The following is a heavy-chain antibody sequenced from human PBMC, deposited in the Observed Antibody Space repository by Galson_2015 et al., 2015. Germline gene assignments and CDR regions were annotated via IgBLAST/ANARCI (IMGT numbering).Heavy chain of an antibody. J-gene: IGHJ4*02. CDR3: ARDPGDSSQDY. D-gene: IGHD3-22*01. Sequence: SLRLSCAASGFIFSSYAMHWVRQAPGKGLEWVAVISNDASEKYYADSVKGRFTISRDNSKNTLYLQMNSLRAEDTAVYYCARDPGDSSQDYWGQGTLVTVSS. V-gene: IGHV3-30*04. CDR2: ISNDASEK. CDR1: GFIFSSYA.